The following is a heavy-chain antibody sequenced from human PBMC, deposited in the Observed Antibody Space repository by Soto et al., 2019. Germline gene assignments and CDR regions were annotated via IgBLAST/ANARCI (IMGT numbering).Heavy chain of an antibody. D-gene: IGHD3-22*01. J-gene: IGHJ4*02. V-gene: IGHV1-46*03. CDR1: GYTFTSYY. Sequence: ASVKVSCKASGYTFTSYYMHWVRQAPGQGLEWMGIINPSGGSTSYAQKFQGRVTISRDNTKNTVLLQMDSLRAEDTAVYYCSRGQYYHDEVDIDFWGQGTLVTVSS. CDR2: INPSGGST. CDR3: SRGQYYHDEVDIDF.